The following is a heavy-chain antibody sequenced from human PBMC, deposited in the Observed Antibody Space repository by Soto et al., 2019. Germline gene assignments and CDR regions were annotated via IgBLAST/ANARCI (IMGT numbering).Heavy chain of an antibody. Sequence: GSLRLSCAASGFTFSSYWMHWVRQAPGKGLVWVSRINSDGSSTSYADSVKGRLIISRDNSKNTLYVQINSLRAEDTAVYFCARGSIVAAEYGMDVWGQGTTVTVSS. V-gene: IGHV3-74*01. CDR1: GFTFSSYW. D-gene: IGHD6-13*01. CDR3: ARGSIVAAEYGMDV. CDR2: INSDGSST. J-gene: IGHJ6*02.